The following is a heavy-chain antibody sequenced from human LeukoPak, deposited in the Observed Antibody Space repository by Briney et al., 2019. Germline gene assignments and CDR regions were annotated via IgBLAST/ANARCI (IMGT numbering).Heavy chain of an antibody. CDR1: GFTFSTYS. CDR3: AKDMGIREAFDY. J-gene: IGHJ4*02. V-gene: IGHV3-21*04. Sequence: GGSLRLSCAASGFTFSTYSMTWVRQAPGKGLEWVSSITSSSSYIYYADSVKGRFTISRDNSKNTLYLQMNSLRAEDTAVYYCAKDMGIREAFDYWGQGTLVTVSS. CDR2: ITSSSSYI. D-gene: IGHD3-10*01.